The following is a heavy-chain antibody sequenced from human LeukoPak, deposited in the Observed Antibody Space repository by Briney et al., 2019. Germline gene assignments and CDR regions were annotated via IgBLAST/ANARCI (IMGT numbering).Heavy chain of an antibody. J-gene: IGHJ4*02. CDR1: GGSISSYY. V-gene: IGHV4-59*12. Sequence: SETLSLTCTVSGGSISSYYWSWIRQPPGKGLEWIGYIYYSGSTNYNPSLKSRVTISVDTSKNQFSLKLSSVTAADTAVYYCARGGIAAQGDYFDYWGQGTLVTVSS. D-gene: IGHD6-13*01. CDR2: IYYSGST. CDR3: ARGGIAAQGDYFDY.